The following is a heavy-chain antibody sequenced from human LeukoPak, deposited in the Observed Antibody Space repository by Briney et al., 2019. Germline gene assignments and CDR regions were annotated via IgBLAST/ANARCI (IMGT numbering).Heavy chain of an antibody. CDR3: AGASGSYFGYYYMDV. D-gene: IGHD1-26*01. CDR1: GFTFSSYS. V-gene: IGHV3-48*01. CDR2: ISSSSSTI. Sequence: GGSLRLSCAASGFTFSSYSMNWVRQAPGKGLEWVSYISSSSSTIYYADSVKGRFTISRDNAKNSLYLQMSSLRAEDTAVYYCAGASGSYFGYYYMDVWGKGTTVTVSS. J-gene: IGHJ6*03.